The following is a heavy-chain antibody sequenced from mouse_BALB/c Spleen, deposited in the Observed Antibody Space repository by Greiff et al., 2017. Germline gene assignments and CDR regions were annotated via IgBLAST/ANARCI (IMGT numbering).Heavy chain of an antibody. J-gene: IGHJ1*01. CDR2: IWRGGST. CDR3: VKRYGYNYWYFDV. V-gene: IGHV2-5-1*01. Sequence: VQLQQSGPSLVQPSQSLSITCTVSGFSLTSYGVHWVRQSPGKGLEWLGVIWRGGSTDYNAAFMSRLSITKDNSKSQVFFKMNSLQTDDTAMYYCVKRYGYNYWYFDVWGAGTTVTVSS. CDR1: GFSLTSYG. D-gene: IGHD1-2*01.